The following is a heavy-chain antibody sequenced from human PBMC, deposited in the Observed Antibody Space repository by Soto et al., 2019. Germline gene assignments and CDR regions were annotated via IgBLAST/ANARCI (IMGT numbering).Heavy chain of an antibody. CDR1: GFTFSSYA. CDR2: ISGSGGST. V-gene: IGHV3-23*01. Sequence: GGSLRLSCAASGFTFSSYAMSWVRQAPGKGLEWVSAISGSGGSTYYADSVKGRFTISRDNSKNTLYLQMNSLRAEDTAVYYCARRVNYCSGRYGVDAFDICVQGTIFTVSS. CDR3: ARRVNYCSGRYGVDAFDI. J-gene: IGHJ3*02. D-gene: IGHD3-10*01.